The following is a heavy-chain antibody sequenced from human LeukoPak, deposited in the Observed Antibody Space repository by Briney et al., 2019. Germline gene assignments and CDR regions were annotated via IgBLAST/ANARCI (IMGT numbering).Heavy chain of an antibody. Sequence: PWGSLRLSCAASGFTFSKSAMTWVRQAPGTGLEWVSAISGRGDYTYYADSGKGRFTISRDNSRNMMYLQMISLRAGETAVYYWAKREAEESGPIDCWGQGTQVTVSS. J-gene: IGHJ4*02. CDR3: AKREAEESGPIDC. V-gene: IGHV3-23*01. CDR1: GFTFSKSA. CDR2: ISGRGDYT. D-gene: IGHD5-12*01.